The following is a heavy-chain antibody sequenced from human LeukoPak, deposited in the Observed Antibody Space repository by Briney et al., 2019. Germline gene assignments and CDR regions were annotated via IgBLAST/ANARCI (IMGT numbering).Heavy chain of an antibody. CDR2: ISSSSYI. D-gene: IGHD2-2*01. Sequence: PGGSLRLSCAASGFTFSSYSMNWVRQAPGKGLEWVSSISSSSYIYYADSVKGRFTISRDNAKNSLYLQMNSLRAEDTAVYYCARAGVPAADYYYYMDVWGKGTTVTISS. J-gene: IGHJ6*03. V-gene: IGHV3-21*01. CDR1: GFTFSSYS. CDR3: ARAGVPAADYYYYMDV.